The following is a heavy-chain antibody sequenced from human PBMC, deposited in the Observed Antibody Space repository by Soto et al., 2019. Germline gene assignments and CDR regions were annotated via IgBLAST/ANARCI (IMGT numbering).Heavy chain of an antibody. CDR3: AKVMYTWNDVAAFDS. CDR2: IGVTAGST. CDR1: RFTFSNFA. V-gene: IGHV3-23*01. J-gene: IGHJ4*02. Sequence: AHLSGSGGGLQQPGGSLKLSCEASRFTFSNFAMSWVRQAPGKGLEWISTIGVTAGSTYYTDSVRGRFTISRDNSKNTLYLEMNSLRAEDTALYYCAKVMYTWNDVAAFDSWGQGTLVAVSS. D-gene: IGHD1-1*01.